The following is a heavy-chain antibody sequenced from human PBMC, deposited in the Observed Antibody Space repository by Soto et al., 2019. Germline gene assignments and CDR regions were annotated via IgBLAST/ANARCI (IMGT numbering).Heavy chain of an antibody. CDR2: ISDDSSRT. D-gene: IGHD3-16*01. J-gene: IGHJ5*01. V-gene: IGHV3-23*01. CDR3: VKGGWLDF. Sequence: EVQLLESGGGLVQPGGSLRLSLAAPGFRFCNFGISLVRQAPGRGLEWVSFISDDSSRTYYADAVKGRFTISRDNSKYTLYLQMNSLTAEDTAVYACVKGGWLDFWGQGTLVTVSS. CDR1: GFRFCNFG.